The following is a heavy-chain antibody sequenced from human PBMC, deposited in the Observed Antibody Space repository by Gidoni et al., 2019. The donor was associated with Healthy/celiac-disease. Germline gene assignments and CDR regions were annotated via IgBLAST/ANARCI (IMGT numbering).Heavy chain of an antibody. Sequence: QVQLVESGGGVVQPGRSLRLSCAASGFTFSSYGMHLVRQGPGKGLEGVAVIWYDGSNKYYADSVKGRFTISRDNSKNTLYLQMNSLRAEDTAVYYCARDANWFDPWGQGTLVTVSS. CDR3: ARDANWFDP. CDR1: GFTFSSYG. V-gene: IGHV3-33*01. J-gene: IGHJ5*02. CDR2: IWYDGSNK.